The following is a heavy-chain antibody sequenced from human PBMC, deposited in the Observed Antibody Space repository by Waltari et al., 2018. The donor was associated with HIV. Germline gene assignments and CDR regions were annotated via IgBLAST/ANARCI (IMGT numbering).Heavy chain of an antibody. Sequence: VQLEESGGGVVLPGRSRRLSCAASGFLVSDYGMHWVRQAPGKGLQWVAVIWYDGSKKEYSDSVKGRFTISKDNSKNTLFLQMNSLRVDDTAVYFCARVPFASSWSADSFDVWGPGTRITVSS. J-gene: IGHJ3*01. D-gene: IGHD6-13*01. CDR3: ARVPFASSWSADSFDV. CDR1: GFLVSDYG. CDR2: IWYDGSKK. V-gene: IGHV3-33*01.